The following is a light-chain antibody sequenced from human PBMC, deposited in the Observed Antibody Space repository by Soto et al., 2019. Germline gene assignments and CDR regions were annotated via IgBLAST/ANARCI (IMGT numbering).Light chain of an antibody. Sequence: DRVTITCRASQGIAPYLAWFQQKPGKVPKLLIYATSTLQSGVPSRFSGSGSGTDFTLTINSLQPEDVGTYYCQKYNSAPLTFGGGTKVEIK. CDR3: QKYNSAPLT. CDR2: ATS. J-gene: IGKJ4*01. V-gene: IGKV1-27*01. CDR1: QGIAPY.